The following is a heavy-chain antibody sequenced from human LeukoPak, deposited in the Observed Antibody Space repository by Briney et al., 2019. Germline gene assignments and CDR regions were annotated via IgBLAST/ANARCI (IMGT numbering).Heavy chain of an antibody. CDR3: ASDCGDYDSVGFDY. CDR1: GVTFSSYG. CDR2: IRYDGSNK. Sequence: GGTLRLSCAASGVTFSSYGMHWIRQAPGKGLEWVAFIRYDGSNKYYADSVKGRFTISRYYSKITLYLQMNSLVSEDTAAYYCASDCGDYDSVGFDYWGQGTLVTVSS. D-gene: IGHD3-3*01. V-gene: IGHV3-30*02. J-gene: IGHJ4*02.